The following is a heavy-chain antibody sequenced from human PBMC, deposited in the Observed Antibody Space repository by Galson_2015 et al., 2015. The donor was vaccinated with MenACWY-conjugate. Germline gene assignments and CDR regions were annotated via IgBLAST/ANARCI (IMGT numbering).Heavy chain of an antibody. CDR1: GYIFTSFA. Sequence: SVKVSCKASGYIFTSFAISWVRLAPGQGPEWMGRISTYNDNTNYAQRFQGRVTMTTDTTTNTAYMDMRSLRPDDTAVYYCARVGGLSWFDPWGQGTPVIVSS. CDR2: ISTYNDNT. V-gene: IGHV1-18*01. CDR3: ARVGGLSWFDP. D-gene: IGHD4-23*01. J-gene: IGHJ5*02.